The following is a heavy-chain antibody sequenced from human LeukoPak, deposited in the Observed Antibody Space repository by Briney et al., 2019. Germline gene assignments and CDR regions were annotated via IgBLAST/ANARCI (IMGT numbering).Heavy chain of an antibody. J-gene: IGHJ3*02. CDR3: AKVTYDFRGAFDI. CDR2: IRYDGSNK. CDR1: GFTFSSYG. Sequence: GGSLRLSCAASGFTFSSYGMHWVRQAPGKGLEWVAFIRYDGSNKYYADSVKGRFTISRDNSKNTLYLQMNSLRAEDTAVYYCAKVTYDFRGAFDIWGQGTMVTVSS. V-gene: IGHV3-30*02. D-gene: IGHD3-3*01.